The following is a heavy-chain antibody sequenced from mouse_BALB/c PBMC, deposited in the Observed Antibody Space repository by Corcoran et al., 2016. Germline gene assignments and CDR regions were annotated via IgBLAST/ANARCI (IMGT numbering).Heavy chain of an antibody. V-gene: IGHV1-18*01. CDR1: GYTFTEYT. J-gene: IGHJ4*01. D-gene: IGHD2-14*01. CDR2: INPNNGGT. CDR3: ARGVRRFYYAMDY. Sequence: EVQLQQSGPELVKPGASVKISCKTSGYTFTEYTMHWVKQSHGKSLEWSGGINPNNGGTSYNQKFKGKAKLTVDKSSSTAYMELRSLTSEDSAVYDCARGVRRFYYAMDYCGQGTAATVSA.